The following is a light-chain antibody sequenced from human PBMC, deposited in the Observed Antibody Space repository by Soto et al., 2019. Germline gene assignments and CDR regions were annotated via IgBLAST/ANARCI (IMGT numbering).Light chain of an antibody. Sequence: DIQMTQSPSTVSAYVGDSVTITCRASQSITTWLAWYQQRPGKAPKLLIYDVSSLQSGVPSRFSGSGSGTEFTLTISSLQPDDFATYYCQQYNSYWTFGQGTKV. V-gene: IGKV1-5*01. CDR1: QSITTW. CDR3: QQYNSYWT. CDR2: DVS. J-gene: IGKJ1*01.